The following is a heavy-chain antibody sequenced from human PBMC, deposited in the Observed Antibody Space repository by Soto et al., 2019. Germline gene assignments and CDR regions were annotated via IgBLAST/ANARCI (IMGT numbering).Heavy chain of an antibody. CDR1: GFTFSSYA. Sequence: PGGSLILSCAASGFTFSSYAMSWVRQAPGKGLEWVSAISGSGGSTYYADSVKGRFTISRDNSKNTLYLQMNSLRAGDTAVYCCAKDILTMGGPHAFDIWGQGTMVTVSS. CDR2: ISGSGGST. CDR3: AKDILTMGGPHAFDI. V-gene: IGHV3-23*01. J-gene: IGHJ3*02. D-gene: IGHD3-10*01.